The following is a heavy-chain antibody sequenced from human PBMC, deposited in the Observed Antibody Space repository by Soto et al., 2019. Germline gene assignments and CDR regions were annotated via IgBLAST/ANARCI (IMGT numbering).Heavy chain of an antibody. J-gene: IGHJ6*02. CDR3: TTDRILWCGEYTFAMDV. Sequence: EVQLVESGGGLVKPGGPLTLSCEGSGFTFRNAWMSWVRQAPGKGLEWVGRIKSKSDGETTDYAAHVKGRFTISRDDSRDTFYLRLSSLKREHTAVYYCTTDRILWCGEYTFAMDVWGQGTTVTVSS. CDR2: IKSKSDGETT. V-gene: IGHV3-15*01. CDR1: GFTFRNAW. D-gene: IGHD3-10*01.